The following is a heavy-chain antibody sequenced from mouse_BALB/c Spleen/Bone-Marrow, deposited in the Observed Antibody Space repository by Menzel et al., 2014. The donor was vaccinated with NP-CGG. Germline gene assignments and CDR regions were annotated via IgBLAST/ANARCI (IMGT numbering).Heavy chain of an antibody. CDR2: IYPGNVNS. J-gene: IGHJ2*01. CDR3: AREADWNFDY. D-gene: IGHD2-13*01. Sequence: QVHVKQSGPELVKPGASVRISCKASGYTFTNYYIHWVKQMPGQGLEWIGWIYPGNVNSKYNEKFKGKATLTADKSSSTAYMQLSSLTSEDSAVYFCAREADWNFDYWGQGTPLTVSS. CDR1: GYTFTNYY. V-gene: IGHV1S56*01.